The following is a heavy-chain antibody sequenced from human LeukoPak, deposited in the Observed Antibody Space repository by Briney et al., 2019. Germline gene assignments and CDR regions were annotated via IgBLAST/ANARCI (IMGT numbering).Heavy chain of an antibody. CDR3: ARNPSGRYERYYFDY. CDR1: GFTFSSYD. D-gene: IGHD1-14*01. V-gene: IGHV3-48*03. J-gene: IGHJ4*02. Sequence: GGSLRLSCAASGFTFSSYDMNWVRQAPGKGLEWVSYISSSGSTIYYADSVKGRFTISRDNAKNSLYLQMNSLRAEDTAVYYCARNPSGRYERYYFDYWGQGTLVTVSS. CDR2: ISSSGSTI.